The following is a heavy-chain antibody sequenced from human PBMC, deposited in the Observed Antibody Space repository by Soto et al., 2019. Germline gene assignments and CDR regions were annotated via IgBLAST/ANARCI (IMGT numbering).Heavy chain of an antibody. J-gene: IGHJ4*02. CDR3: ARGPLVATQGGPGLLYYFDY. CDR1: GSTFSSYS. CDR2: ISSSSSTI. D-gene: IGHD1-26*01. Sequence: GGSLRLSCAASGSTFSSYSMNWVRQAPGKGLEWVSYISSSSSTIYYADSVKGRFTISRDNAKNSLYLQMNSLRDEDTAVYYCARGPLVATQGGPGLLYYFDYWGQGTLVTVSS. V-gene: IGHV3-48*02.